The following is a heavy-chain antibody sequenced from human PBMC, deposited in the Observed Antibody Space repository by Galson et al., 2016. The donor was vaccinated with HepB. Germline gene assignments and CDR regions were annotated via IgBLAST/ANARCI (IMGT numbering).Heavy chain of an antibody. CDR2: IITIFGTA. CDR1: GGTFSTYA. V-gene: IGHV1-69*13. CDR3: ARAREGPYNWFDP. Sequence: SVKVSCKASGGTFSTYAISWVRQAPGQGLEWMARIITIFGTANYAQKVQGRATITADEYTSTAYMELSSLRSEDTAVYYCARAREGPYNWFDPRGQGTLVTVSS. J-gene: IGHJ5*02.